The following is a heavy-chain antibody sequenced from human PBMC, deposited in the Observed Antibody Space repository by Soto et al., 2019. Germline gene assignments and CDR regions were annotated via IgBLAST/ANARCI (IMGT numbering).Heavy chain of an antibody. Sequence: GGSLRLSCAASGFTFSSYWMSWVRQAPGKGLEWVANIKQDGSEKYYVDSVKGRFTISRDNAKNSLYLQMNSLRAEDTAVYYFARDSPLIVVVPAAYDYWGQGTRVTVSS. J-gene: IGHJ4*02. CDR3: ARDSPLIVVVPAAYDY. CDR1: GFTFSSYW. CDR2: IKQDGSEK. V-gene: IGHV3-7*05. D-gene: IGHD2-2*01.